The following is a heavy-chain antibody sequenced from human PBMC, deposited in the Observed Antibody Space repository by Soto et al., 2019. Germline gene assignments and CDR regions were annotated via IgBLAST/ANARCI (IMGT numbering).Heavy chain of an antibody. J-gene: IGHJ3*02. V-gene: IGHV2-5*01. Sequence: SGPTLVNPTQTLTLTCTFSGFSLSTSGVGVGWIRQPPGKALEWLALIYWNDDKRYSPSLKSRLTITKDTSKNQVVLTMPNMDPVDTATYYCTHRKRYSSSWYAFDIWGQGTMVTVSS. D-gene: IGHD6-13*01. CDR2: IYWNDDK. CDR3: THRKRYSSSWYAFDI. CDR1: GFSLSTSGVG.